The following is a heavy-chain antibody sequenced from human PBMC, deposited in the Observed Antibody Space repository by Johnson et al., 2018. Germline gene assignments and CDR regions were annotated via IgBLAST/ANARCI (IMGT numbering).Heavy chain of an antibody. D-gene: IGHD3-16*01. CDR2: ITYDGSNK. CDR1: GYTFSSYG. J-gene: IGHJ6*03. V-gene: IGHV3-30*18. Sequence: QVQLVQSGGGVVQPGRSLRLSCAASGYTFSSYGIHWVRQAPGKGLEWVAAITYDGSNKQDADSVKGRFTISRDNSKGTLYLQMDSLRPEDTAVYHCTKRGAPPGGGDDYCMDVWGRGTTVTVSS. CDR3: TKRGAPPGGGDDYCMDV.